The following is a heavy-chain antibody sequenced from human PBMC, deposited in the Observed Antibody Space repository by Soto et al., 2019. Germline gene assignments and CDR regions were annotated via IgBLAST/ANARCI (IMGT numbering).Heavy chain of an antibody. CDR2: IYYSGST. CDR3: ARFPWFGVGSWFDP. J-gene: IGHJ5*02. CDR1: GGSVSSGSYY. D-gene: IGHD3-10*01. V-gene: IGHV4-61*01. Sequence: SETLSLTCTVSGGSVSSGSYYWSWIRQPPGKGLEWIGYIYYSGSTNYNPSLKSRVTISVDTSKNQFSLKLSSVTAADTAVYYCARFPWFGVGSWFDPWGQGTLVTVSS.